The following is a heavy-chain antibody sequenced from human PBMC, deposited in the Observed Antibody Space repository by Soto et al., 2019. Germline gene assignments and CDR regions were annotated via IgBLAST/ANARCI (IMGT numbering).Heavy chain of an antibody. CDR2: TNEEGSEK. Sequence: EVHLVESGGDLVQPGGSLRLSCTASGFKFNIYWMSWVRQAPGKGLEWVANTNEEGSEKNFVDSVKGRFTISRDNAKNSLFLQMNSLRAEDTAVYYCARHPGGAASFDSWGQGTLVIVSS. CDR3: ARHPGGAASFDS. CDR1: GFKFNIYW. J-gene: IGHJ4*02. D-gene: IGHD2-21*01. V-gene: IGHV3-7*03.